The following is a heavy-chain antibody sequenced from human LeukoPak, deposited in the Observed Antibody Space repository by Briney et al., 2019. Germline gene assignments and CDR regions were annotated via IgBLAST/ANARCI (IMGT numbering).Heavy chain of an antibody. D-gene: IGHD3-22*01. J-gene: IGHJ6*02. V-gene: IGHV5-51*01. CDR3: ARVRDYYDSSGYYYVRAYYYYGMDV. Sequence: GESLQISCKGSGYSFTSYWIGWVRQMPGKGLEWMGIIYPGDSDTRYSPSFQGQVTISADKSISTAYLQWSSLKASDTAMYYCARVRDYYDSSGYYYVRAYYYYGMDVWGQGTTVTVSS. CDR2: IYPGDSDT. CDR1: GYSFTSYW.